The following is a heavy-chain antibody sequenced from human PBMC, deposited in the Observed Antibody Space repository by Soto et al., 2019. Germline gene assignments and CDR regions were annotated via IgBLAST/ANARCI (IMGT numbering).Heavy chain of an antibody. CDR1: GFTFDDYA. CDR2: ISWNSGSI. CDR3: AKGLGYCISTSCKTYYYGMDV. D-gene: IGHD2-2*01. V-gene: IGHV3-9*01. Sequence: SLRLSCAASGFTFDDYAMHWVRQAPGKGLEWVSGISWNSGSIGYADSVKGRFTISRDNAKNSLYLQMNSLRAEDTALYYCAKGLGYCISTSCKTYYYGMDVWGQGTTVTVSS. J-gene: IGHJ6*02.